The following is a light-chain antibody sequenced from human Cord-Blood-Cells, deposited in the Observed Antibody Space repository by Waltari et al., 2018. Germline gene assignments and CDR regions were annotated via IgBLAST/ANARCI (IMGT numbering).Light chain of an antibody. CDR2: QDS. CDR1: KLGDKY. CDR3: QAWDSSTEVV. V-gene: IGLV3-1*01. Sequence: SYALTQPPSVSVSPGQTASITCSGDKLGDKYACWYQQKPGQSPVLVIYQDSKRPSGIPERFSGSNSGNTAPLTISGTQAMDEADYYCQAWDSSTEVVFGGGTKLTVL. J-gene: IGLJ2*01.